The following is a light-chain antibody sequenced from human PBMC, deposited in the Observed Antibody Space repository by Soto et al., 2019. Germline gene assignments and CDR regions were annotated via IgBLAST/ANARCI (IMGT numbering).Light chain of an antibody. CDR1: QSISSNY. J-gene: IGKJ1*01. CDR3: QQYGSSPRT. Sequence: EIVLTQSPGTLSMSPGERATLSCRASQSISSNYLAWYQQKTGQAPRLLIYGASSRATGIPDRFSGSGSGTDFNLTISRLEAEDFAVYYCQQYGSSPRTFGQGTKVEFK. V-gene: IGKV3-20*01. CDR2: GAS.